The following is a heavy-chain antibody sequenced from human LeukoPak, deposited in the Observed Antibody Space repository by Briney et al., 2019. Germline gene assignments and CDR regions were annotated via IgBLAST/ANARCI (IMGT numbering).Heavy chain of an antibody. CDR3: ARLSYDSGGLDH. D-gene: IGHD3-22*01. Sequence: PSETLSLTCAVYGGSFSGYYWSSIRQPPGKGLEWIGEINHSGSTNYNPSLKSRVTISVDASKKQFSLKVSSVTAADTAVYYCARLSYDSGGLDHWGQGTLVTVSS. J-gene: IGHJ5*02. CDR1: GGSFSGYY. V-gene: IGHV4-34*01. CDR2: INHSGST.